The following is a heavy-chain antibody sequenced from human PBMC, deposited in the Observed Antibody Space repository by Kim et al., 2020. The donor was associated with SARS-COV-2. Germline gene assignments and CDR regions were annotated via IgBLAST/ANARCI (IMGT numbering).Heavy chain of an antibody. CDR1: GYTFTSYG. J-gene: IGHJ4*02. D-gene: IGHD3-10*01. Sequence: ASVKVSCKASGYTFTSYGISWVRQAPGQGLEWMGWISAYNGNTNYAQKLQGRVTMTRDTSTSTAYMELRSLRSDDTAVYYCARNVEYYGSVSYYNGWGQGTLVTVSS. CDR2: ISAYNGNT. CDR3: ARNVEYYGSVSYYNG. V-gene: IGHV1-18*04.